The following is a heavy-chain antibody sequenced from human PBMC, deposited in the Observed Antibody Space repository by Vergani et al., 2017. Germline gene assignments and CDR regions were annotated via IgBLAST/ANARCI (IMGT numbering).Heavy chain of an antibody. Sequence: QVQLQESGPGLVKPSETLSLTCAVSGYSISSGYYWGWIRQPPGKGLEWIGSIYHSGSTYYNPSLKSRVTISVDTSKNQFSLKLSSVTAADTAVYYCARLGYCSSTNCYRWFDPWGQGTLVTVSS. J-gene: IGHJ5*02. CDR2: IYHSGST. V-gene: IGHV4-38-2*01. D-gene: IGHD2-2*01. CDR1: GYSISSGYY. CDR3: ARLGYCSSTNCYRWFDP.